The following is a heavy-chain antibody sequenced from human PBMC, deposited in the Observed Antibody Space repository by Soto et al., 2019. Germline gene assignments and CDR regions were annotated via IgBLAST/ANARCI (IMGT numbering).Heavy chain of an antibody. J-gene: IGHJ4*02. Sequence: SVKVSCKAPGGTFTSYAISWVRQAPGQGLEWMGGILPQFGPANYAQKFQGRVTITADESTSTVYMEVSSLRSEDTAVYYCARGGFSSSWRFDYWGQGTLVTVS. CDR1: GGTFTSYA. CDR2: ILPQFGPA. CDR3: ARGGFSSSWRFDY. D-gene: IGHD6-13*01. V-gene: IGHV1-69*13.